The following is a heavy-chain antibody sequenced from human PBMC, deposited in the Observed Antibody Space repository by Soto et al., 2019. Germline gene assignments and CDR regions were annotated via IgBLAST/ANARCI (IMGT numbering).Heavy chain of an antibody. V-gene: IGHV3-21*01. CDR3: ARGYSYGYGWFDP. Sequence: GGSLRLSCAASGFTFSSYSMNWVRQAPGKGLEWVSSISSSSSYIYYADSVKGRFTISRDNAKNSLYLQMNSLRAEDTAVYYCARGYSYGYGWFDPWGQGTLVTVSS. CDR1: GFTFSSYS. D-gene: IGHD5-18*01. J-gene: IGHJ5*02. CDR2: ISSSSSYI.